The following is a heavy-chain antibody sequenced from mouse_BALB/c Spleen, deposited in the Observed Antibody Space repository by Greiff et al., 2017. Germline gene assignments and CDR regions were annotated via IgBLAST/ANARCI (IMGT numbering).Heavy chain of an antibody. V-gene: IGHV5-9-3*01. D-gene: IGHD2-3*01. J-gene: IGHJ3*01. CDR2: ISSGGSYT. CDR3: ARRGVYDGYFAY. CDR1: GFTFSSYA. Sequence: EVKVVESGGGLVKPGGSLKLSCAASGFTFSSYAMSWVRQTPEKRLEWVATISSGGSYTYYPDSVKGRFTISRDNAKNTLYLQMSSLRSEDTAMYYCARRGVYDGYFAYWGQGTLVTVSA.